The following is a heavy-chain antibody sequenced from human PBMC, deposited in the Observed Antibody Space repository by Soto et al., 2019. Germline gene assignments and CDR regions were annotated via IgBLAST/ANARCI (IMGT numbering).Heavy chain of an antibody. J-gene: IGHJ4*02. V-gene: IGHV4-31*03. Sequence: SETLSLTCTVSGGSISSGGYYWSWIRQHPGKGLEWIGYIYYSGSTYYNPSLKSRVTISVDTSKNQFSLKLSSVTAADTAVYYCARGDCGGDCYTFDYWGQGTLVTLSS. CDR2: IYYSGST. CDR3: ARGDCGGDCYTFDY. CDR1: GGSISSGGYY. D-gene: IGHD2-21*02.